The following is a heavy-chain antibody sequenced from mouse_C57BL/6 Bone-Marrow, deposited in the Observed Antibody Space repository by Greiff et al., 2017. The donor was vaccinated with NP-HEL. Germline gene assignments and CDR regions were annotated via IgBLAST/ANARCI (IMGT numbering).Heavy chain of an antibody. Sequence: QVQLQQPGAELVKPGASVKMSCKASGYTFTSYWITWVKQRPGQGLEWIGDIYPGSGSTNDNEKFKSKATLTVDTSSSTAYMQLSSLTSADSAVYYCARGALYYSNFAFAYWGQGTLVTVSA. CDR3: ARGALYYSNFAFAY. V-gene: IGHV1-55*01. D-gene: IGHD2-5*01. CDR1: GYTFTSYW. J-gene: IGHJ3*01. CDR2: IYPGSGST.